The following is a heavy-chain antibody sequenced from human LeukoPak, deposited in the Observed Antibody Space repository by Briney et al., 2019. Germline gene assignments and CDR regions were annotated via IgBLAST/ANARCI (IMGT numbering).Heavy chain of an antibody. CDR3: ARVVPAPRTFDY. CDR1: GYSFTSYW. CDR2: IYPGDSDI. D-gene: IGHD2-2*01. J-gene: IGHJ4*02. V-gene: IGHV5-51*01. Sequence: GGSLRLSCKGSGYSFTSYWIDWVRQMPGKGLEWMGIIYPGDSDIRYSPSFQGQVTISADKSTRTAYLQWSSLKASDTAMYYCARVVPAPRTFDYWGQGTLVTVSS.